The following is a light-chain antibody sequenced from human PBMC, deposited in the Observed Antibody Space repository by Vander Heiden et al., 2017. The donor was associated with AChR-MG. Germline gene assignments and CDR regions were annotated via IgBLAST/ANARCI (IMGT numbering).Light chain of an antibody. CDR3: QQSDSSPFT. CDR2: AAS. Sequence: DIQMTQSPSSLSASAGDTVTITCRASQTINSYFNWYQQKPGKAPKLLIYAASSLQSGVPSRFGGSRSGTEYTLTISSLQPEDFATYYCQQSDSSPFTFGQGTKVEMK. CDR1: QTINSY. V-gene: IGKV1-39*01. J-gene: IGKJ2*01.